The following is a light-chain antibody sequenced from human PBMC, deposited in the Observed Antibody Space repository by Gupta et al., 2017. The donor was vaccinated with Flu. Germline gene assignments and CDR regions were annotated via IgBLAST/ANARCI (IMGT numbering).Light chain of an antibody. CDR1: QSVRSN. J-gene: IGKJ1*01. Sequence: AILSVSPGERATLACRASQSVRSNLAWYQQKPGQAPRRLIHGASTRATGIPARFSGSGSETEFTLTISSRQSEDFAVYYCQQYNIWPPWTFGQGTKVEIK. CDR3: QQYNIWPPWT. V-gene: IGKV3D-15*01. CDR2: GAS.